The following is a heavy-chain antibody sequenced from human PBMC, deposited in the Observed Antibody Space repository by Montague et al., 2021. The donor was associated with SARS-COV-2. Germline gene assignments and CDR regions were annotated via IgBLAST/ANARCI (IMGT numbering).Heavy chain of an antibody. CDR1: GASSSNYY. V-gene: IGHV4-34*01. D-gene: IGHD5-12*01. CDR2: INHSGYT. Sequence: SETLSLTCAVYGASSSNYYWSWIRQSPGKGLEWAGEINHSGYTDYNPSLESRLTISLDSSKKQFSLKVTSVTAADTAIYYCASAPRYSFGFWAYWGQGTLVSVSS. J-gene: IGHJ4*02. CDR3: ASAPRYSFGFWAY.